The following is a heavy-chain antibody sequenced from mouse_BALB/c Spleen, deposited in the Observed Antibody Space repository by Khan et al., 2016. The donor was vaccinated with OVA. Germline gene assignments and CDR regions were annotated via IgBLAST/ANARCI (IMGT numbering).Heavy chain of an antibody. J-gene: IGHJ4*01. CDR3: ARQPYYHYNVMDY. CDR2: IWSDGST. D-gene: IGHD2-4*01. V-gene: IGHV2-6-1*01. Sequence: VQLQESGPGLVAPSQSLSITCTIPGFSLTNYGVHWVRQPPGKGLEWLVVIWSDGSTTYNSALKSRLTITKDNSKSQVFLEMNSLQTDDTAIYFCARQPYYHYNVMDYWGQGTSVTVSS. CDR1: GFSLTNYG.